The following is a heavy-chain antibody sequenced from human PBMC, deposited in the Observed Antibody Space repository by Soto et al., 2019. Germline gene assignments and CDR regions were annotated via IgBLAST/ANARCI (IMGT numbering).Heavy chain of an antibody. CDR2: INPSGGST. CDR1: GYTFTSYY. J-gene: IGHJ5*02. Sequence: VSVTVYCQAAGYTFTSYYMHLVRQTPGQGLEWMGIINPSGGSTSYAQKFQGRVTMTRDTSTSTVYMELSSLRSEDTAVYYCARAHYDFWSGYYPAPYNWFDPWGQGTLVTVSS. D-gene: IGHD3-3*01. V-gene: IGHV1-46*03. CDR3: ARAHYDFWSGYYPAPYNWFDP.